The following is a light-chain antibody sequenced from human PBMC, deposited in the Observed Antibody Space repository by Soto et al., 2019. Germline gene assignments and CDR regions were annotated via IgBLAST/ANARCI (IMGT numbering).Light chain of an antibody. V-gene: IGKV1-5*03. Sequence: DIQMTQSPSTLSAAVGDRVTITCRASQSISTWLAWYQQKPGMAPKLLIHKASSLESGVPSRFSGSGSGTEFALTLSSLQPDDLATYYCQNYKIYSTLTFGGRTKVEIK. CDR3: QNYKIYSTLT. CDR1: QSISTW. CDR2: KAS. J-gene: IGKJ4*01.